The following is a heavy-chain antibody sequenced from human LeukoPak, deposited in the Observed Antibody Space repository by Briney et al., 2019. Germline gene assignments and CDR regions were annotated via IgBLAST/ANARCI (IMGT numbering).Heavy chain of an antibody. CDR2: IHYSGRT. J-gene: IGHJ2*01. CDR3: ARDRYSGYDPKWYFDL. Sequence: SETLSLTCVVSGGSISSSSYSWGWIRQPPGKGLEWIESIHYSGRTYYNPSLKSRVTMSVDTSNNLVSLRLSSVTAADTAVYYCARDRYSGYDPKWYFDLWGRGTLVTVSS. CDR1: GGSISSSSYS. V-gene: IGHV4-39*07. D-gene: IGHD5-12*01.